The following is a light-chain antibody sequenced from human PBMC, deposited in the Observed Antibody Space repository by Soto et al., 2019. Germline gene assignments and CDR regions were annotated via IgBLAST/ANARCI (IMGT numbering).Light chain of an antibody. CDR1: SSNIGNNT. CDR3: AAWADRVTDV. V-gene: IGLV1-44*01. J-gene: IGLJ2*01. Sequence: QSVLTQPPSASGTPGQRVTISCSGSSSNIGNNTVNWYQQRPGTDPRLHIYSNKQRPSGVPDRFSGSKSGTSDSLAIGGVQSDEEADYYCAAWADRVTDVFGGGTKLAV. CDR2: SNK.